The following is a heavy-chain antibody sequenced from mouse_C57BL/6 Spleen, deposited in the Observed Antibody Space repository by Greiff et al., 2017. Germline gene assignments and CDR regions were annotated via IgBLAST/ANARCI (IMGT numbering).Heavy chain of an antibody. J-gene: IGHJ2*01. Sequence: EVQLQESGPGLVKPSQSLSLTCSVTGYSITSGYYWNWIRQFPGNKLEWMGYISYDGSNNCNPSLKNRISITRDTSKNQFFLKLNSVTTEDTATYYCAIYHGSSYGYWGQGTTLTVSS. V-gene: IGHV3-6*01. CDR3: AIYHGSSYGY. CDR2: ISYDGSN. D-gene: IGHD1-1*01. CDR1: GYSITSGYY.